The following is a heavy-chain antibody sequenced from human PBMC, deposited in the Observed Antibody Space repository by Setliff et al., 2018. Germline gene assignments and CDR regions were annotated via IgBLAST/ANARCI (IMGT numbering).Heavy chain of an antibody. J-gene: IGHJ4*02. D-gene: IGHD2-21*02. CDR3: ARVRPCGVDCSTGVGGPYYFDH. CDR1: GNRFTDYF. Sequence: ASVKVSCKASGNRFTDYFLHWVRQAPGQGLEWMGWISAYNGYIVYAQKLQGRVTMTTDTSTSTAYMELRSLRSDDTAVYYCARVRPCGVDCSTGVGGPYYFDHWGQGTLVTVSS. CDR2: ISAYNGYI. V-gene: IGHV1-18*04.